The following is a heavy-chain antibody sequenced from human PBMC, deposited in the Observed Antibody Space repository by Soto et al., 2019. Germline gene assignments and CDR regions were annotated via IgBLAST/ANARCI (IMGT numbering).Heavy chain of an antibody. CDR3: ASSSGDLDVYGMDI. Sequence: XESLRLSCAASGFTFSRYAMSWVRQAPGKGLEWVSTVTGGGHTTYNADSVNGRFTISRDNSKNTLYLQMNNLRAEDTAIYYCASSSGDLDVYGMDIWGPGTTVTVSS. CDR1: GFTFSRYA. CDR2: VTGGGHTT. V-gene: IGHV3-23*01. D-gene: IGHD3-10*01. J-gene: IGHJ6*02.